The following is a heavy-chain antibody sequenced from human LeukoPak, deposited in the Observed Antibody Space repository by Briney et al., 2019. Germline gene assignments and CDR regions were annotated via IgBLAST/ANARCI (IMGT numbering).Heavy chain of an antibody. CDR1: GFTFSSYA. Sequence: GGSLRLSCAASGFTFSSYAMHWVRQAPGKGLEWVAVISYDGSNKYYADSVKGRFTISRDNSKNTLYLQMNSLSAEDTAVYYCARDAGDGYNVGIFDYWGQGTLVTVSS. V-gene: IGHV3-30-3*01. J-gene: IGHJ4*02. CDR2: ISYDGSNK. CDR3: ARDAGDGYNVGIFDY. D-gene: IGHD5-24*01.